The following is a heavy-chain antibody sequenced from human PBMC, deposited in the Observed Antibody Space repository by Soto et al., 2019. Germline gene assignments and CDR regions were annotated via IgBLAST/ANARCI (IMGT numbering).Heavy chain of an antibody. CDR1: GGIFSTYA. V-gene: IGHV1-69*01. CDR3: ARDRDDYGSGNYYNRIDF. CDR2: IIPIFGTP. J-gene: IGHJ4*02. Sequence: QVQLVQSGAEVKKPGSSVKVSCKASGGIFSTYAISWLRQAPGQGLEWMGGIIPIFGTPNYAQRFQGRVTITADESTSTAYMERSRVRSEDTAVYYCARDRDDYGSGNYYNRIDFWGQGTLVTVSS. D-gene: IGHD3-10*01.